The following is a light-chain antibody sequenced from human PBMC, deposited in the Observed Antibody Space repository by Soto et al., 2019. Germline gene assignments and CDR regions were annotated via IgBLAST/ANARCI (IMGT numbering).Light chain of an antibody. J-gene: IGKJ1*01. V-gene: IGKV3-20*01. Sequence: EIVLTQSPGTLSLSPGERATLSCRASQSVSSSYLAWYQQKPGQAPRLLIYGTSSRATAIPDRFSGSGSGTDITLTISRLEPEDFAVYYCQQYGRSSWTFGQGTKVEIK. CDR2: GTS. CDR1: QSVSSSY. CDR3: QQYGRSSWT.